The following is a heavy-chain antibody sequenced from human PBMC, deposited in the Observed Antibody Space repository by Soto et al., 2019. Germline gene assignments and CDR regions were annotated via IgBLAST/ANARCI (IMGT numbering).Heavy chain of an antibody. J-gene: IGHJ4*02. D-gene: IGHD3-9*01. CDR3: AKDGEALRYFDWLSPPIDY. CDR1: GFTFSSYA. Sequence: GGSLRLSCAASGFTFSSYAMGWVRQAPGKGLEWVSAISGSGGSTYYADSVKGRFTISRDNSKNTLYLQMNSLRAEDTAVYYCAKDGEALRYFDWLSPPIDYWGQGTLVTVSS. V-gene: IGHV3-23*01. CDR2: ISGSGGST.